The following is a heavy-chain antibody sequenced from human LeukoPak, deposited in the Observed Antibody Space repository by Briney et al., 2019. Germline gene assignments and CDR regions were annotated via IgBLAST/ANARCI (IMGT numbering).Heavy chain of an antibody. CDR1: GGSISSGSYY. Sequence: SETLSLTCTVSGGSISSGSYYWSWIRQPAGKGLEWIGRIYTSGSTNYNPSLKSRVTISVDTSNNQFSLKLSSVTAADTAVYYCARGPGLYYYYYMDVWGKGTTVTVSS. CDR2: IYTSGST. CDR3: ARGPGLYYYYYMDV. V-gene: IGHV4-61*02. J-gene: IGHJ6*03.